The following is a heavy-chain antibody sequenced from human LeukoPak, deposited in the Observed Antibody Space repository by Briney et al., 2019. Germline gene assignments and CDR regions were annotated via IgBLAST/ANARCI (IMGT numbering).Heavy chain of an antibody. D-gene: IGHD2-21*02. CDR3: ARVLGYRGRDCYPLDY. J-gene: IGHJ4*02. V-gene: IGHV1-18*01. Sequence: GASVKISCKTSGYTFTNYGLSWVRQAPGQGLEWMGWISTYNGNSEYPQKLQGRVTLTTDTSTTTGYMELRSLRSDDTAVYYCARVLGYRGRDCYPLDYWGQGTLVTVSS. CDR1: GYTFTNYG. CDR2: ISTYNGNS.